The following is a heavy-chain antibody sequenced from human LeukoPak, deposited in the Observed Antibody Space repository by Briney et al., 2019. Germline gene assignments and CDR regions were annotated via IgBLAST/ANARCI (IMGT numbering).Heavy chain of an antibody. Sequence: GGSLRLSSAASGFTYDDYAMHWVRQAPGKGLEWVSGINWNSGNIGYADSVMGRFTISRDNTKTSLYRQMNSLRAEDMALYYCAKDTKATGAPDAFDIWGQGTMVTVSS. V-gene: IGHV3-9*03. D-gene: IGHD1-14*01. CDR2: INWNSGNI. J-gene: IGHJ3*02. CDR1: GFTYDDYA. CDR3: AKDTKATGAPDAFDI.